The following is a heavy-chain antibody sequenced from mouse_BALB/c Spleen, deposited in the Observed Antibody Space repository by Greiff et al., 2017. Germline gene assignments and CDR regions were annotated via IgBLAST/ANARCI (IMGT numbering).Heavy chain of an antibody. CDR1: GFSLTSYD. CDR2: IWTGGGT. V-gene: IGHV2-9-2*01. CDR3: VRDPLYYGRWYFDV. D-gene: IGHD1-1*01. J-gene: IGHJ1*01. Sequence: VKLMESGPGLVAPSQSLSITCTVSGFSLTSYDISWIRQPPGKGLEWLGVIWTGGGTNYNSAFMSRLSISKDNSKSQVFLKMNSLQTDDTAIYYCVRDPLYYGRWYFDVWGAGTTVTVSS.